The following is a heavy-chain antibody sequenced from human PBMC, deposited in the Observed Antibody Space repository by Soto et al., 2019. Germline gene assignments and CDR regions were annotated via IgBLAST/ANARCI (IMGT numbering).Heavy chain of an antibody. CDR1: GGSISSSSYY. CDR2: IYYSGST. CDR3: ARDDASHNRFGELSRPLNGMDV. V-gene: IGHV4-39*07. D-gene: IGHD3-10*01. J-gene: IGHJ6*02. Sequence: SETLSLTCTVSGGSISSSSYYWGWIRQPPGKGLEWIGSIYYSGSTYYNPSLKSRVTISVDTSKNQFSLKLSSVTAANTAVYYCARDDASHNRFGELSRPLNGMDVWGQGTTVTVSS.